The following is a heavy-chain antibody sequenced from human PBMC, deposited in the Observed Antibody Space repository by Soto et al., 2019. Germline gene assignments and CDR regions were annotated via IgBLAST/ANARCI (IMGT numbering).Heavy chain of an antibody. J-gene: IGHJ5*02. V-gene: IGHV1-2*02. CDR2: INPKSGGT. Sequence: ASVKVSCKASGYTFTGYYMHWVRQAPGQGLEWMGWINPKSGGTNYAQKFQGRVTMTRDTSIRTAYMELSRLRSDDTAVYYCARGNGLYCNHISCYIWFDPCGQGTLVTVSS. CDR3: ARGNGLYCNHISCYIWFDP. D-gene: IGHD2-2*02. CDR1: GYTFTGYY.